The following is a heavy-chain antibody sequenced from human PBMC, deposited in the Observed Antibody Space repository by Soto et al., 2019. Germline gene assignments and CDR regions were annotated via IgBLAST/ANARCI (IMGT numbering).Heavy chain of an antibody. Sequence: QVQLQESGPGLVNPSETLSLTCTVSGGPISNYYLNWIRQPPGKGLEWIGYIDYSDHTYYHPSLKSRVTISVNKSKKQFSLRLSSVTAADTAVYYCASRGKGYYYGMDVWGQGTTVTVS. CDR2: IDYSDHT. D-gene: IGHD6-13*01. CDR1: GGPISNYY. CDR3: ASRGKGYYYGMDV. V-gene: IGHV4-59*01. J-gene: IGHJ6*02.